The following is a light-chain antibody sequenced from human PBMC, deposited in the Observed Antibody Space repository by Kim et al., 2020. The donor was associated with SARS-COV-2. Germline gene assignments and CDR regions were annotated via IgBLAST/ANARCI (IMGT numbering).Light chain of an antibody. J-gene: IGKJ3*01. Sequence: DIVMTQSPLSLPVTPGEPASISCRSSQSLLHSNGYNYLDWYLQKPGQSPQLLIYLGSNRASGVPDRFSGSGSGTDFTLKISKVEPEDVGVYYCMQALQFTFGPGTKVDIK. V-gene: IGKV2-28*01. CDR3: MQALQFT. CDR1: QSLLHSNGYNY. CDR2: LGS.